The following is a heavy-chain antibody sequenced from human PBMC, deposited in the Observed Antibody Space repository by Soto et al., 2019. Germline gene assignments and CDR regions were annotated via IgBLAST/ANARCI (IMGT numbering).Heavy chain of an antibody. CDR2: INHSGST. CDR3: ARDKITGLFDY. D-gene: IGHD2-8*02. V-gene: IGHV4-34*01. CDR1: GGSFSGYY. Sequence: QVQLQQWGAGLLKPSETLSLTCAVYGGSFSGYYWTWIRQPPGTGLEWIGEINHSGSTNYNPSLNSRVPISVDTSKNQFSLKLTSVTAAETAVYYCARDKITGLFDYWGQGTLVTVSS. J-gene: IGHJ4*02.